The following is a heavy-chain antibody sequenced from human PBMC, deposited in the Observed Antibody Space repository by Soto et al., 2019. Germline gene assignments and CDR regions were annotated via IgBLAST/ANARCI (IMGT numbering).Heavy chain of an antibody. CDR3: ARGHRSSGWFNY. V-gene: IGHV4-34*01. CDR1: GGSFSGYY. Sequence: ETLSLTCAVYGGSFSGYYWSWIRQPPGKGLEWIGEINHSGSTNYNPSLKSRVTISVDTSKNQFSLKLSSVTAADTAVYYCARGHRSSGWFNYWGQGTLVTVSS. J-gene: IGHJ4*02. D-gene: IGHD6-19*01. CDR2: INHSGST.